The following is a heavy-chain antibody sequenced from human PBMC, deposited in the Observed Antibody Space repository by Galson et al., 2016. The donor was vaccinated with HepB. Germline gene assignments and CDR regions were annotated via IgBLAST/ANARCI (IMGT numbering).Heavy chain of an antibody. D-gene: IGHD6-19*01. CDR2: VKSKTDGGTT. CDR3: TTAWGESSGWYPHYFDF. CDR1: GFTFSNAW. V-gene: IGHV3-15*01. J-gene: IGHJ4*02. Sequence: SLRLSCAASGFTFSNAWMSWVRQAPGKGLEWVGRVKSKTDGGTTDYAAPVKGRFTISRDASKNKLYLQMNSLKTEDTAVYYCTTAWGESSGWYPHYFDFWGQGTLVTVSS.